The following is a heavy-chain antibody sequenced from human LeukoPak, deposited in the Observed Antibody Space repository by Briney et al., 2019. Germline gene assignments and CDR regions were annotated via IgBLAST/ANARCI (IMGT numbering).Heavy chain of an antibody. J-gene: IGHJ4*02. CDR2: ISYDGSNK. V-gene: IGHV3-30*18. CDR1: GFTFSSYG. D-gene: IGHD5-18*01. CDR3: AKDGATAMAFDY. Sequence: PGGSLRLSCAASGFTFSSYGMHWVRQAPGKGLEWVAVISYDGSNKYYADSVKGRFTISRDNSKNTLYLQMNSLRAEDTAVYYRAKDGATAMAFDYWGQGTLVTVSS.